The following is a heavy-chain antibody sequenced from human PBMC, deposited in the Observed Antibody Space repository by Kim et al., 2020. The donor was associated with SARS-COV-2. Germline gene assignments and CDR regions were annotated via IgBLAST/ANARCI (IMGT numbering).Heavy chain of an antibody. CDR3: ARGGSYGHIDY. V-gene: IGHV4-31*03. CDR1: GGSISSGGYY. D-gene: IGHD5-18*01. J-gene: IGHJ4*02. CDR2: IYYSGST. Sequence: SETLSLTCTVSGGSISSGGYYWSWIRQHPGKGLEWIGYIYYSGSTYYNPSLKSRVTISVDTSKNQFSLKLSSVTAADTAVYYCARGGSYGHIDYWGQGTLVTVSS.